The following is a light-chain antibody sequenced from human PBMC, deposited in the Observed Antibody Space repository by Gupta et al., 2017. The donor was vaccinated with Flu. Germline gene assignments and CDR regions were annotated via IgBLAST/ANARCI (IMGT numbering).Light chain of an antibody. CDR2: DSS. J-gene: IGKJ5*01. Sequence: EIVLTQSPATLSLSPGERATISCRASQSVGSYLAWYHQKPGQAPRLVIYDSSNRSTGIPAMFSGSGSGTDFTLTISSLDPEYFALYFCQHRDNGPPSVTFGQGTRLEIK. V-gene: IGKV3-11*01. CDR1: QSVGSY. CDR3: QHRDNGPPSVT.